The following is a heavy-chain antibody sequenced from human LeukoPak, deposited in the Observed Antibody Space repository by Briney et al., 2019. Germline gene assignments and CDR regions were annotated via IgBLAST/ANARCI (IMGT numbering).Heavy chain of an antibody. Sequence: RGSLRLSCAASGFTFDNYAMSWVRQAPGKGLEWVADINWNGGSTGYADFVKGRFTISRDNAKNSLYLQMNSLRAEETALYHCARVRPGRDGYNYFDYWGQGTLVTVSS. CDR2: INWNGGST. CDR3: ARVRPGRDGYNYFDY. V-gene: IGHV3-20*01. CDR1: GFTFDNYA. J-gene: IGHJ4*02. D-gene: IGHD5-24*01.